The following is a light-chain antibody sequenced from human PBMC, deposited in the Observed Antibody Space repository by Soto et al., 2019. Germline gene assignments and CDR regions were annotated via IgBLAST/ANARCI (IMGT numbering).Light chain of an antibody. CDR3: QVWDTNSDHPV. V-gene: IGLV3-21*04. CDR1: DVGSRS. Sequence: SYELTQPPSVSVAPGQTARITCGGNDVGSRSVHWYQQKPGQAPVLIIYYDGNRPSGIPERFSGSNSGTTATLAISRVEAGDEADYYCQVWDTNSDHPVFGGGTKVTVL. CDR2: YDG. J-gene: IGLJ2*01.